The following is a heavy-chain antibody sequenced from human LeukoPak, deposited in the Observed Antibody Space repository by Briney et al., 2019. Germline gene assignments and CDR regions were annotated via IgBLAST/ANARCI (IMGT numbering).Heavy chain of an antibody. CDR2: IYPGDSDT. D-gene: IGHD2-2*02. V-gene: IGHV5-51*01. Sequence: RGESLKISCKGSGYSFTSYWIGWVRQMPGKGLEWMGIIYPGDSDTRYSPSFQGQVTISADKSISTAYLQWSSLKASDTAMYYCATLYCSSTSCYNDAFYIWGQGTMVTVSS. CDR1: GYSFTSYW. J-gene: IGHJ3*02. CDR3: ATLYCSSTSCYNDAFYI.